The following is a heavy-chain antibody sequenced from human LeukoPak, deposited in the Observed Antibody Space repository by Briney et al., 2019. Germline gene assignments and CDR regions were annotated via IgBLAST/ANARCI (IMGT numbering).Heavy chain of an antibody. CDR3: ARSREPSRDGDY. V-gene: IGHV3-74*01. D-gene: IGHD5-24*01. CDR1: GFTFSSYW. CDR2: ISSDGIST. Sequence: PGGSLRLSCAASGFTFSSYWMHWVRQVPGKWLVWVSLISSDGISTAYADSVKGRFTLSRDNAKNTLYLQMNSLRADDTAVYYCARSREPSRDGDYWGQGTLVTVSS. J-gene: IGHJ4*02.